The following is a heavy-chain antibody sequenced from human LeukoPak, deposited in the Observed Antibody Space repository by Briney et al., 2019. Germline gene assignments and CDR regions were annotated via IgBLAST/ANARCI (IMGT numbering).Heavy chain of an antibody. D-gene: IGHD6-19*01. CDR1: GYTFTSYD. V-gene: IGHV1-69*13. CDR2: IIPIFGTA. Sequence: SVKVSCKASGYTFTSYDISWVRQAPGQGLEWMGGIIPIFGTANYAQKFQGRVTITADESTSTVYMELSSLRSEDTAVYYCAREGSGWYPPRYYYMDVWGKGTTVTVSS. CDR3: AREGSGWYPPRYYYMDV. J-gene: IGHJ6*03.